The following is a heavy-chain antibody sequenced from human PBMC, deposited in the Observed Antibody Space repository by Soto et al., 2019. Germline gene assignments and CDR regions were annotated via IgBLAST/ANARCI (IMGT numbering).Heavy chain of an antibody. D-gene: IGHD2-15*01. CDR2: ISANIIST. J-gene: IGHJ6*02. V-gene: IGHV3-23*01. CDR1: GFNFNSHA. Sequence: EVQLLESGGGLVQPGGSLRLSCAASGFNFNSHAMTWVRQAPGKGLEWVSTISANIISTYYADSVKGRFTISRDNSKNTLYLQMSILRVEDTAVYHCARVDTPTVRVGMDVWGQGTTVTVSS. CDR3: ARVDTPTVRVGMDV.